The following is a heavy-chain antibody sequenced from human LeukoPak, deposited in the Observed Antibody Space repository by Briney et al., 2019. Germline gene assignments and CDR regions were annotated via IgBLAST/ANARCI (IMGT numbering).Heavy chain of an antibody. CDR1: GGSISSYY. CDR3: ARDGVDCSGGSCYYFDY. D-gene: IGHD2-15*01. CDR2: IYYSGST. Sequence: SETLSLTCTVSGGSISSYYWSWIWQPPGKGLEWIGYIYYSGSTNYNPSLKSRVTISVDTSKNQFSLKLSSVTAADTAVYYCARDGVDCSGGSCYYFDYWGQGTLVTVSS. J-gene: IGHJ4*02. V-gene: IGHV4-59*01.